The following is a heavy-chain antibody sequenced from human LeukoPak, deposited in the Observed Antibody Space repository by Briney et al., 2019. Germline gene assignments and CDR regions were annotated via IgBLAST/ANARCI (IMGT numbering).Heavy chain of an antibody. D-gene: IGHD4-11*01. J-gene: IGHJ4*02. V-gene: IGHV3-53*01. CDR1: GFTVSSNY. CDR2: IYSGGST. CDR3: ASAGNSPLDY. Sequence: AGGSLRLSCAASGFTVSSNYMSWVRQAPGKGLEWVSVIYSGGSTYDADSVKGRFTISRDNSKNTLYLQMNSLRAEDTAVYYCASAGNSPLDYWGQGTLVTVSS.